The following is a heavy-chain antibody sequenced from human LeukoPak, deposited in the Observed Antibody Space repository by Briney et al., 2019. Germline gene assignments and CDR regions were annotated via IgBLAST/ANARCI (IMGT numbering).Heavy chain of an antibody. CDR1: GGSISSYY. D-gene: IGHD2/OR15-2a*01. J-gene: IGHJ4*02. V-gene: IGHV4-59*01. CDR2: IYYSGST. CDR3: ARVADVGYFFDH. Sequence: SETLSLTCTVSGGSISSYYWSWIRQPPGKGLEWIGYIYYSGSTNYNPSLKSRVTISVDTSKNQFSLKLSSVTAADTAVYYCARVADVGYFFDHWGQGTLVTVSS.